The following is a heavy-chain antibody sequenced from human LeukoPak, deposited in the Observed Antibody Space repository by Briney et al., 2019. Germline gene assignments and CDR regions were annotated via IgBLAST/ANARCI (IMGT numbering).Heavy chain of an antibody. V-gene: IGHV5-51*01. Sequence: GASVKVSCKASGYTFTSYWIGWVRQMPGKGLEWMGIIYPGDSDTRYSPSFQGQVTISADKSISTAYLQWSSLKASDTAMYYCARQCAHDYGDYVDYWGQGTLVTVSS. J-gene: IGHJ4*02. D-gene: IGHD4-17*01. CDR2: IYPGDSDT. CDR1: GYTFTSYW. CDR3: ARQCAHDYGDYVDY.